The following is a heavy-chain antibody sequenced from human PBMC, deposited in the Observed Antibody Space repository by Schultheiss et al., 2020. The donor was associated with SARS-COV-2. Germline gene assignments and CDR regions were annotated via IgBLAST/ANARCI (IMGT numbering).Heavy chain of an antibody. CDR2: IWDDGRNK. V-gene: IGHV3-33*01. CDR3: ARVGTAAGSGVTTLEHGIDV. Sequence: GESLKISCAASGFTFSTYGMHWVRQAPGKGLEWVAVIWDDGRNKFYADSVQGRFTIPRDTLYRTLYLHMISLRAEDTALYYCARVGTAAGSGVTTLEHGIDVWRQGTTVTVSS. CDR1: GFTFSTYG. D-gene: IGHD6-13*01. J-gene: IGHJ6*01.